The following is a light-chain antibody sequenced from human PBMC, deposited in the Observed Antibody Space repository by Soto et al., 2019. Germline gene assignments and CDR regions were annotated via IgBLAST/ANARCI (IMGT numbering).Light chain of an antibody. V-gene: IGKV3-20*01. CDR3: QQYGTSPWT. CDR2: GAS. J-gene: IGKJ1*01. CDR1: QSVSSN. Sequence: EIVLTQSPAPLSLSPGERATLSCKARQSVSSNLAWYQQKPGQAPRLLIYGASTRATGIPARFSGSGSGTDCTLTISGLEPEDFSVYHCQQYGTSPWTLGQGTKVDIK.